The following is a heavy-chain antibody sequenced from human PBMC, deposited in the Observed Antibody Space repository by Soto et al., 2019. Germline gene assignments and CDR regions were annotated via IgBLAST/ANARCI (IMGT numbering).Heavy chain of an antibody. Sequence: QVQLVQSGAEVKQPGSSVKVSCKASGGTFSSYALSWVRQAPGQGLEWMGGIIPLFGSANYAQKLQGRVTITADESTSTAYMELSSLRSEDTAVYYCASEWWKEGTYYYDTSVSYYDMDVWGQGTPVTVSS. J-gene: IGHJ6*02. CDR3: ASEWWKEGTYYYDTSVSYYDMDV. CDR2: IIPLFGSA. D-gene: IGHD3-22*01. CDR1: GGTFSSYA. V-gene: IGHV1-69*01.